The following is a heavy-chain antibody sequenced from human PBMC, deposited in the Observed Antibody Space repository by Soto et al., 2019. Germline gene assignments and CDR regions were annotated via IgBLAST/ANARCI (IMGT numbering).Heavy chain of an antibody. CDR1: GYTFTSYA. CDR3: ARGIAAAGITPGLKGRFDP. D-gene: IGHD6-13*01. Sequence: QVQLVQSGAEVKKPGASVKVSCKASGYTFTSYAMHWVRQAPGQRLEWMGWINAGNGNTKYSQKFQGRVTITRDTTAGTAHMKLSSLRSEDTAVDYCARGIAAAGITPGLKGRFDPWGQGTLVTVSS. V-gene: IGHV1-3*01. CDR2: INAGNGNT. J-gene: IGHJ5*02.